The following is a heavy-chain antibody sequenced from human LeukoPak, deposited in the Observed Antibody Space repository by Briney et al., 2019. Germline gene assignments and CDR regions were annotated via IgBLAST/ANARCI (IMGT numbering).Heavy chain of an antibody. D-gene: IGHD3-22*01. CDR3: ARGEYNYYDSSAYYYYFDC. CDR2: ISSSGSTI. V-gene: IGHV3-48*03. Sequence: GGSLRLSCAASGFTFSSYEMNWVRQAPGKGLEWVSYISSSGSTIYYADSVKGRFTISRDNAKNSLYLQMNSLSAEDTALYYCARGEYNYYDSSAYYYYFDCWGQGTLVTVSS. CDR1: GFTFSSYE. J-gene: IGHJ4*02.